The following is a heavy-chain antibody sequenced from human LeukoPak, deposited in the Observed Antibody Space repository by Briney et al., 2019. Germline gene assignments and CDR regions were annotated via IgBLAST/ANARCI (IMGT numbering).Heavy chain of an antibody. CDR1: GFTFSSYE. D-gene: IGHD5-24*01. Sequence: GGSLRLSCAASGFTFSSYEMNWVRQAPGKGLEWVSYISSSGSTIYYADSVKGRFTISRDNAKNSLYLQMNSLRAEDTAVYYCARAAVGRWLQPGCFDYWGQGTLVTVSS. CDR3: ARAAVGRWLQPGCFDY. CDR2: ISSSGSTI. V-gene: IGHV3-48*03. J-gene: IGHJ4*02.